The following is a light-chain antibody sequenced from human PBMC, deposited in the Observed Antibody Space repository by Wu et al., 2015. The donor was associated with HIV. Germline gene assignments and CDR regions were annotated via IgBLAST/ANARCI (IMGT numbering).Light chain of an antibody. Sequence: DIQMTQSPSTLSASVADRVTISCRASQNVSRWLAWYQQKPGKAPYLLIYKTSSLDSGVPSRFSGSGSGTEFTLTISSLQPDDFATYYCQQYNGYPLTFGGGTKVEIK. CDR1: QNVSRW. J-gene: IGKJ4*01. CDR2: KTS. V-gene: IGKV1-5*03. CDR3: QQYNGYPLT.